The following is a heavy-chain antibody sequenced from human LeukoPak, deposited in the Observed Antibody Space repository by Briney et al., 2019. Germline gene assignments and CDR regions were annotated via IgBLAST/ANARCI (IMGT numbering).Heavy chain of an antibody. CDR1: GFTFSRYV. V-gene: IGHV3-23*01. CDR2: ISGSGGGT. Sequence: GGSLRLSCAASGFTFSRYVMSWVRQAPGKGLEWVSAISGSGGGTYYAASVKGRFTISRDNSKNTLYLQTNSRRAEDTAVYYCARRGAAVTYYFDYGGQGTLVTVSS. CDR3: ARRGAAVTYYFDY. D-gene: IGHD6-13*01. J-gene: IGHJ4*02.